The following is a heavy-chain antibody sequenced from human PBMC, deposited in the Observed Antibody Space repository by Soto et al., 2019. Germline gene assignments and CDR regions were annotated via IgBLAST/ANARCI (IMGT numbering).Heavy chain of an antibody. CDR1: GYTFTSYD. V-gene: IGHV1-8*01. CDR3: ARDDSGFSGSHYIDYFNY. D-gene: IGHD1-26*01. Sequence: ASVKVSCKASGYTFTSYDINWVRQATGQGLEWMGWMNPNSGNTDYAQKFQGRVTMTRNTSIGTAYMQLSSLTSEDTAVYYCARDDSGFSGSHYIDYFNYWGQGALVTVSS. CDR2: MNPNSGNT. J-gene: IGHJ4*02.